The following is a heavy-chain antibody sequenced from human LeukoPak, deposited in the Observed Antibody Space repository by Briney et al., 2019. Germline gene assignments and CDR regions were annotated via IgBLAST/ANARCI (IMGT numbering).Heavy chain of an antibody. CDR3: ARASNYDFWSGYYLY. V-gene: IGHV3-48*03. CDR1: GFTFSSYE. Sequence: GGSLRLSCAASGFTFSSYEMNWVRQAPGKGLEWVSYISSSGNTIYYADSVKGRFTISRDNAKNSLYLQMNSLRAEDTAVYYCARASNYDFWSGYYLYWGQGTLVTVSS. J-gene: IGHJ4*02. D-gene: IGHD3-3*01. CDR2: ISSSGNTI.